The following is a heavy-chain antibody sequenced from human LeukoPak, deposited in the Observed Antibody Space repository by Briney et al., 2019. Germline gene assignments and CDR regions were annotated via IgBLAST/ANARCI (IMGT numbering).Heavy chain of an antibody. CDR2: LRYGGSS. D-gene: IGHD6-6*01. CDR1: GGSISSYY. CDR3: ARHLEQLGGDDAFDI. V-gene: IGHV4-59*08. J-gene: IGHJ3*02. Sequence: PSATLSLTCTVSGGSISSYYWSWIRQPPGKGLEWIGYLRYGGSSSYNPSLKSRVTISADPSKSQFSLNLRSVTAADTAVYYCARHLEQLGGDDAFDIWGQGTMVTVSS.